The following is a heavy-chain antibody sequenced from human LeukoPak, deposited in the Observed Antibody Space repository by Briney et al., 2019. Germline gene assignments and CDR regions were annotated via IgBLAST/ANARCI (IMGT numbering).Heavy chain of an antibody. CDR2: IYYSGST. J-gene: IGHJ5*02. D-gene: IGHD3-10*01. CDR3: ARTMRGSGSGWFDP. CDR1: GGSISSGGYY. V-gene: IGHV4-31*03. Sequence: PSQTLSLTCTVSGGSISSGGYYWSWIRQHPGKGLEWIGYIYYSGSTYYNPSLKSRVTISVDTSKNQFSLKLSSVTAADTAVYYCARTMRGSGSGWFDPWGQGTLVTVSS.